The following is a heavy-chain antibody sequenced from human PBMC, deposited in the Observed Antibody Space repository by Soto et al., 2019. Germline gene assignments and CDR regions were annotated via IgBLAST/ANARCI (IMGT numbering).Heavy chain of an antibody. V-gene: IGHV3-53*01. CDR1: GFSVSSNS. D-gene: IGHD5-12*01. CDR2: IHSDVTT. J-gene: IGHJ5*02. CDR3: ARELSGSWYNWFDP. Sequence: LRLSCAASGFSVSSNSMSWVRQAPGKGLEWVSVIHSDVTTYYADSVKGRFIISRDNSKDTLYLQMNRLRAEDTAVYYCARELSGSWYNWFDPWGQGTLVTVSS.